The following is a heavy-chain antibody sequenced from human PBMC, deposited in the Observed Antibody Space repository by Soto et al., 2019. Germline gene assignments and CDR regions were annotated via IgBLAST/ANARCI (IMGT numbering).Heavy chain of an antibody. CDR1: GFTVSSNY. Sequence: GGSLRLSCAASGFTVSSNYMSWVRQAPGKGLEWVSVIYSGGSTYYADSVKGRFTISRDNSKNTLYLQMNSLRAEDTAVYYCASKSRYFDWPFDYWGQGTLVTVSS. D-gene: IGHD3-9*01. J-gene: IGHJ4*02. CDR3: ASKSRYFDWPFDY. V-gene: IGHV3-53*01. CDR2: IYSGGST.